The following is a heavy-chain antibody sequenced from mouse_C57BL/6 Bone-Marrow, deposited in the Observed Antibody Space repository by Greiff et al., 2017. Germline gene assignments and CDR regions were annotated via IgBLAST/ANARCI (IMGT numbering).Heavy chain of an antibody. CDR2: ISSGSSTI. V-gene: IGHV5-17*01. J-gene: IGHJ3*01. CDR1: GFTFSDYG. CDR3: ARDCPWFAY. Sequence: EVKVVESGGGLVKPGGSLKLSCAASGFTFSDYGMHWVRQAPEKGLEWVAYISSGSSTIYYADTVKGRVTISRDNAKNTLFLQMTSLRSEDTAMXYCARDCPWFAYWGQGTMVTVSA.